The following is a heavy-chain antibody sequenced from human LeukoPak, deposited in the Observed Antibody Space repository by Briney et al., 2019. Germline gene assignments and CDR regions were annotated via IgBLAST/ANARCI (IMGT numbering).Heavy chain of an antibody. CDR1: GFTFSIYE. CDR2: ISSSGSTI. J-gene: IGHJ3*02. Sequence: GGSLRLSCAASGFTFSIYEMNWVRQAPGKGLEWVSCISSSGSTIYYADSVKGRLTISRDNAKSSLYLQMNSLRAEDTAVYYCAREVTGDAFDIWGQGTTVTVSS. CDR3: AREVTGDAFDI. V-gene: IGHV3-48*03. D-gene: IGHD2-21*02.